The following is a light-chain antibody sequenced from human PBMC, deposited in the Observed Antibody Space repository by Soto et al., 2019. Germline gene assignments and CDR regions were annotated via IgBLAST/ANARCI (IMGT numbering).Light chain of an antibody. CDR2: EVS. CDR1: SSDVGGYNY. J-gene: IGLJ1*01. V-gene: IGLV2-14*01. CDR3: SSYTSSSTLCV. Sequence: QPVLTQPASVSGSPGQSITISCTGTSSDVGGYNYVSWYQQHPGKAPKLMIYEVSNRPSGVSNRFSGSKSGNTASLTISGLQAEDEADYYCSSYTSSSTLCVFGTGTKLTVL.